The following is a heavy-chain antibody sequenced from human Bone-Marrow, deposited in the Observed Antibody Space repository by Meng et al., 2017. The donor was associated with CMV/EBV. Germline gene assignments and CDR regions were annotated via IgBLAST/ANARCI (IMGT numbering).Heavy chain of an antibody. V-gene: IGHV4-34*01. CDR2: INHSGGT. J-gene: IGHJ4*02. CDR3: ARVKHIGILTGSRYFDY. D-gene: IGHD3-9*01. CDR1: RGSFSGYY. Sequence: SETLSLTCAVYRGSFSGYYWSWIRQPPGKGLEWLGEINHSGGTNCNPSLESRVTISVDTSKNQFSLKLSSVTAADTAVYYCARVKHIGILTGSRYFDYWGQGILVTVSS.